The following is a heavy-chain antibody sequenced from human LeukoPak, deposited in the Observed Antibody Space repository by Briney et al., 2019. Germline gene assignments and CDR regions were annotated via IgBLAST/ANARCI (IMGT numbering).Heavy chain of an antibody. V-gene: IGHV3-9*01. CDR3: AKDMWTGTVGMDV. Sequence: SLRLSCAASGFTFHDYAMHGVRHAPGKGREGGSGISWNSGSIGYADSVKGRITISRDNAKNSLYLQMNSLRAEDTALYYCAKDMWTGTVGMDVWGQGTTVTVSS. J-gene: IGHJ6*02. CDR2: ISWNSGSI. CDR1: GFTFHDYA. D-gene: IGHD3/OR15-3a*01.